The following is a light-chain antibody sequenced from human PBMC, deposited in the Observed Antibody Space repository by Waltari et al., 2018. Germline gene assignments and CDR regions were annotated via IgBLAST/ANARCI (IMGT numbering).Light chain of an antibody. V-gene: IGLV2-14*01. Sequence: QSALTQPASVSGSPGQSITISCTGTSSDVGGYNYVSWYQQPPGKAPKLMIYEVSNRPSGVCIRFSGSKSGNTASLTISGLQAEDEADYYCSSYTSSSFYWVFGGGTKLTVL. J-gene: IGLJ3*02. CDR2: EVS. CDR3: SSYTSSSFYWV. CDR1: SSDVGGYNY.